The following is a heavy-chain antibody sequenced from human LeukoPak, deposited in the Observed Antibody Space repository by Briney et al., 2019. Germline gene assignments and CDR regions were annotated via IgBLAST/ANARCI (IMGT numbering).Heavy chain of an antibody. CDR1: GGSFSGYY. CDR3: ARGRLGDY. J-gene: IGHJ4*02. D-gene: IGHD3-10*01. CDR2: INHSGST. Sequence: PSETLSLTCAVYGGSFSGYYWSWIRQPPGKGLEWIGEINHSGSTNYNPSLESRVTISVDTSKNQFSLKLSSVTAADTAVYYCARGRLGDYWGQGTLVTVSS. V-gene: IGHV4-34*01.